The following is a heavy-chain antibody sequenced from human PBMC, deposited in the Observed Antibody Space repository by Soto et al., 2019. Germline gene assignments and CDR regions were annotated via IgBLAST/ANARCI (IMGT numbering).Heavy chain of an antibody. CDR2: IYHSGST. Sequence: QVQLQESGPGLVKPSETLSLTCTVSGGSISSYYWSWIRQTAGKGLEWLAYIYHSGSTNYNPSLKGRVTISIDTSTNQFSLKLTSVTAADTGIYYCLTDEDGNFFHYWGQGTLVTVSS. J-gene: IGHJ4*02. D-gene: IGHD3-9*01. CDR3: LTDEDGNFFHY. V-gene: IGHV4-59*01. CDR1: GGSISSYY.